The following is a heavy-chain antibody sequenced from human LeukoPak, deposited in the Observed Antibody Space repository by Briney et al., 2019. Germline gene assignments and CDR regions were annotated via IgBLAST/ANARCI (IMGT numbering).Heavy chain of an antibody. J-gene: IGHJ6*03. CDR2: MTGSGGSS. Sequence: GGSLRLSCAASGLAFRNFAMGWVRQAPGKGLEWVSGMTGSGGSSYYADSAKGRFTISGDNAKNALYLQMNSLRADDTALYYCAKMKGQRLNDYCMDVWGKGTTVTVSS. CDR3: AKMKGQRLNDYCMDV. V-gene: IGHV3-23*01. CDR1: GLAFRNFA.